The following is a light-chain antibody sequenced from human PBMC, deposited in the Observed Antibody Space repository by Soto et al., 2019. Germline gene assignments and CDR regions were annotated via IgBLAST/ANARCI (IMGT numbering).Light chain of an antibody. CDR1: QSISNY. V-gene: IGKV1-39*01. CDR3: QQTYRGWP. Sequence: EIQMTQSPSSLSSSVGDRVTITFRSSQSISNYVNWYEQKPGKPPRLLIYSASNLQSGAPSRFSGSGSGTGFTLTISSLQSEDFATYYCQQTYRGWPFGQGTKVAIK. J-gene: IGKJ1*01. CDR2: SAS.